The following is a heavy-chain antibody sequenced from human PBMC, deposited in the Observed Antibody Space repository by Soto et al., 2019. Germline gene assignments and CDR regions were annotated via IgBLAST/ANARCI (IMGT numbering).Heavy chain of an antibody. V-gene: IGHV5-10-1*01. CDR1: GYMFPIYH. D-gene: IGHD2-8*01. CDR3: ARHDSNGDVDF. Sequence: PGESLKISCAASGYMFPIYHISWVRQMPGKGLEWVGKIDPSDSRTMYRPSSRARITISVDKSINTAYLEWGRLKASDTAMYYCARHDSNGDVDFWGQGTQVTVSS. J-gene: IGHJ4*02. CDR2: IDPSDSRT.